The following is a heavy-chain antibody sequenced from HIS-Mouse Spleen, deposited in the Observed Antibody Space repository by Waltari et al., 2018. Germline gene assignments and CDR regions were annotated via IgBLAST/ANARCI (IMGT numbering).Heavy chain of an antibody. V-gene: IGHV1-2*02. J-gene: IGHJ6*02. CDR1: GYTFTGHY. Sequence: QVQLVQSGAEVKKPGASVKVSCKASGYTFTGHYMPWARQAPGQGLEWMGWINPNSGGTNYAQKFQGRVTMTRDTSISTAYMELSRLRSDDTAVYYCARDTWYSSSWYGAGGMDVWGQGTTVTVSS. CDR2: INPNSGGT. D-gene: IGHD6-13*01. CDR3: ARDTWYSSSWYGAGGMDV.